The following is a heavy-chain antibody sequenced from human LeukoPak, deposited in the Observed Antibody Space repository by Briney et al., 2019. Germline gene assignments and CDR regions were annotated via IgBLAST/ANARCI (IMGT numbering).Heavy chain of an antibody. CDR1: GYTFTSYY. J-gene: IGHJ4*02. D-gene: IGHD3-10*01. CDR3: ARDAAMVLGFYYFDY. Sequence: ASVKVSCKASGYTFTSYYMHWVRQAPGQGLEWMGWINPNSGGTNYAQKFQGRVTMTRDTSISTAYMELSRLRSDDTAVYYCARDAAMVLGFYYFDYWGQGTLVTVSS. V-gene: IGHV1-2*02. CDR2: INPNSGGT.